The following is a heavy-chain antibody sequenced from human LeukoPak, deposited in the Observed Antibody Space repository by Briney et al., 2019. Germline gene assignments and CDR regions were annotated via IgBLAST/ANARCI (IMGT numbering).Heavy chain of an antibody. Sequence: SETLSLTCTVSGYSISSGYYWGWIRQPPGKGLEWIGSIYHSGSTYYNPSLKSRVTISVDTSKNQFSLKLSSVTAADTAVYYCARVVGAVAGKGYFDYWGQGTLVTVSS. J-gene: IGHJ4*02. D-gene: IGHD6-19*01. CDR3: ARVVGAVAGKGYFDY. V-gene: IGHV4-38-2*02. CDR2: IYHSGST. CDR1: GYSISSGYY.